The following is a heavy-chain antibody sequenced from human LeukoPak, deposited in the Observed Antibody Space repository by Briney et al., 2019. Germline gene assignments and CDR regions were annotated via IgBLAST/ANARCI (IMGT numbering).Heavy chain of an antibody. D-gene: IGHD6-13*01. J-gene: IGHJ4*02. CDR1: GFSLSTSGMC. CDR2: IDWDDDK. CDR3: ARDTAAGTPFDY. V-gene: IGHV2-70*11. Sequence: SGPTLVNPTQTLTLTCTFPGFSLSTSGMCVSWIRQPPGEALEWLACIDWDDDKYYSTSLKTRLTISKDTSKNQVVLTMTNMDPVDTATYYCARDTAAGTPFDYWGQGTLVTVSS.